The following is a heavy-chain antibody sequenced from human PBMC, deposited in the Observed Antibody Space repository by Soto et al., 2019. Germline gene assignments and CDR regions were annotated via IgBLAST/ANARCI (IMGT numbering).Heavy chain of an antibody. CDR3: GRDQSGTGYYVDWFDP. D-gene: IGHD3-10*02. J-gene: IGHJ5*02. CDR1: GYTFTSYG. V-gene: IGHV1-18*01. Sequence: ASVKVSCKTSGYTFTSYGISWVRQAPGQGLEWMGWINACNGNTNYSERFQGRVTLTTDTSATTVNMELTSLTSEDTAVYYCGRDQSGTGYYVDWFDPWGQGTLVTVSS. CDR2: INACNGNT.